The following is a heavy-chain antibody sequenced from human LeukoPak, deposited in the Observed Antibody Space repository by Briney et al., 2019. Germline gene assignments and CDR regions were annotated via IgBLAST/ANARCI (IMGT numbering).Heavy chain of an antibody. CDR1: GFSLSTSGEA. V-gene: IGHV2-5*01. D-gene: IGHD2-15*01. CDR2: IYWNDDK. J-gene: IGHJ5*02. CDR3: SQRGGP. Sequence: SGPTQAKPTQTLKLSCRLAGFSLSTSGEAVGWIRQPPGKALEWLALIYWNDDKRYGPSLKSRLTITKDTSKNQVVLTMTNMDPVDTATYYCSQRGGPWGQGTLVTVSS.